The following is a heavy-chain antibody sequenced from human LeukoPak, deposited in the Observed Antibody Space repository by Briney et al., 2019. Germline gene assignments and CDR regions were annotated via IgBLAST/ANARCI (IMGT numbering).Heavy chain of an antibody. D-gene: IGHD6-19*01. Sequence: PSETLSLTFTVSGVSTTNGIYYWAWIRQPPGKGLEWIGSVHNVGSTYYNLSLRSRVTMSIDTSKNQFSLRLNSVTAADTAVYYCARHAEYNSGWHFYLDHWGQGILVTVSP. J-gene: IGHJ4*02. CDR1: GVSTTNGIYY. CDR2: VHNVGST. V-gene: IGHV4-39*01. CDR3: ARHAEYNSGWHFYLDH.